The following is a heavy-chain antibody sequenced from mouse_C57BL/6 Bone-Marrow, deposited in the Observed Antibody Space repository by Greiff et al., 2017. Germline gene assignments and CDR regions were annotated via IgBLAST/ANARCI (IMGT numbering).Heavy chain of an antibody. J-gene: IGHJ3*01. V-gene: IGHV1-4*01. Sequence: QVHVKQSGAELARPGASVKMSCKASGYTFTSYTMHWVKQRPGQGLEWIGYINPSSGYTKYNQKFKDKATLTADKSSSTAYMQLSSLTSEDSAVYYCAKLGPWFAYWGQGTLVTVSA. CDR1: GYTFTSYT. CDR2: INPSSGYT. D-gene: IGHD4-1*01. CDR3: AKLGPWFAY.